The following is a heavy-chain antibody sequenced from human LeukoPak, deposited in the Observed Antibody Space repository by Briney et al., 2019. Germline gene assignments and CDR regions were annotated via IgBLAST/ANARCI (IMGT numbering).Heavy chain of an antibody. V-gene: IGHV4-39*07. J-gene: IGHJ5*02. Sequence: SETLSLTCTVSGGSISGSTSYWGWIRQSPWKGLEWIGLLNYSGTTYYNPSFKSRVSISIDRSRTQFSLKLSSVTAADTAFYYCSRYDSDTGDFDPWGQGTLVTISS. CDR3: SRYDSDTGDFDP. CDR1: GGSISGSTSY. CDR2: LNYSGTT. D-gene: IGHD3-10*01.